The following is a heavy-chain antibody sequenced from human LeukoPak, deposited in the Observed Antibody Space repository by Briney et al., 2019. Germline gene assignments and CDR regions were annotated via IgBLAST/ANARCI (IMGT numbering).Heavy chain of an antibody. CDR2: TSSSDAGT. J-gene: IGHJ4*02. CDR1: GFTFSYYS. D-gene: IGHD2-21*01. V-gene: IGHV3-23*01. CDR3: AKAPVTSCRGAYCYPFDS. Sequence: GGSLRLSCAASGFTFSYYSMNWVRQTPGKGLEWVAATSSSDAGTYHADSVRGRSTISRDNSKNTLYLQMNSLRAEDAAVYFCAKAPVTSCRGAYCYPFDSWGQGTLVTVSS.